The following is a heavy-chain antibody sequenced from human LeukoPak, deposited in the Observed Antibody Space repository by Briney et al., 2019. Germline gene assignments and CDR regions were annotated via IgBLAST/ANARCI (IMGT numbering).Heavy chain of an antibody. CDR1: GDSISNDNW. Sequence: SETLSLTCAVSGDSISNDNWWSWVRQPPGKRLEWIGEIHHSGNTNYNPSLKSRVTTSMDKSKNQVSLKVNSVTAADTAVYYCARDTYYYDSSGYKGRFDPWGQGTLVTVSS. J-gene: IGHJ5*02. CDR3: ARDTYYYDSSGYKGRFDP. CDR2: IHHSGNT. D-gene: IGHD3-22*01. V-gene: IGHV4-4*02.